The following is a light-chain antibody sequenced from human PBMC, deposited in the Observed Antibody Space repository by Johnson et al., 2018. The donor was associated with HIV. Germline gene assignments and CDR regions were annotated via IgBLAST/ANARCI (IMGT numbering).Light chain of an antibody. CDR3: GTWDSSLSDYV. CDR2: DNN. Sequence: QAVLTQPPSVSAAPGQKVTISCSGSSSNIENNYVSWYQQLPGTAPKLLIYDNNKRPSGIPDQFSGSKSGTSATLGITGLQTGDEADYYCGTWDSSLSDYVFGTGTKVTVL. V-gene: IGLV1-51*01. CDR1: SSNIENNY. J-gene: IGLJ1*01.